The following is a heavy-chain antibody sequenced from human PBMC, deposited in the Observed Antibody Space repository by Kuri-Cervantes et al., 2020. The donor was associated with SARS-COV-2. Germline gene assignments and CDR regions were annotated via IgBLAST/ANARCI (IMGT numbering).Heavy chain of an antibody. CDR2: ISGGST. D-gene: IGHD2-2*01. V-gene: IGHV3-38-3*01. J-gene: IGHJ6*03. CDR1: GFTVSSNE. Sequence: GGSLRLSCAASGFTVSSNEMSWVRQAPGKGLEWVSSISGGSTYYADSRKGRFTISRDNSKNTLHLQMNSLRAEDTAVYYCARGGCSSTSCYSSDYYYYMDVWGKGTTVTVSS. CDR3: ARGGCSSTSCYSSDYYYYMDV.